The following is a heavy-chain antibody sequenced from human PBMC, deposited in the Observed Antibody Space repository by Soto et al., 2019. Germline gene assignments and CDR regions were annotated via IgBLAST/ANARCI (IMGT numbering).Heavy chain of an antibody. CDR1: GFTFSSYS. CDR2: ISSSSSYI. Sequence: EVQLVESGGGLVKPGGSLRLSCAASGFTFSSYSMNWVRQAPGKGLEWVSSISSSSSYIYYADSVKGRFTISRDNAKNSLYLQMNSLRAEDMAVYYCARGSSSWYNWFDPWGQGTLVTVSS. V-gene: IGHV3-21*01. CDR3: ARGSSSWYNWFDP. J-gene: IGHJ5*02. D-gene: IGHD6-13*01.